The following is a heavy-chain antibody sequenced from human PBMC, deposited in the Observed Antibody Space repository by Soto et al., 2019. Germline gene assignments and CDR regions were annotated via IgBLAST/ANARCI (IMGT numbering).Heavy chain of an antibody. J-gene: IGHJ4*02. D-gene: IGHD5-12*01. Sequence: SYTISTTCAVSGKAISTYWWTWIRQTPGKGLEWVGYILHSGSTYYNPSLKSRVIISVDRSKNQFFLKLMSVTAAETAIYYCASLISRDGYTSFDYWGQGALVTVSS. CDR2: ILHSGST. CDR3: ASLISRDGYTSFDY. CDR1: GKAISTYW. V-gene: IGHV4-30-2*01.